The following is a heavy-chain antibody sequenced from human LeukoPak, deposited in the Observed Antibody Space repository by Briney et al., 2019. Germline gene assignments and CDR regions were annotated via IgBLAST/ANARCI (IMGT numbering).Heavy chain of an antibody. CDR3: ARGSGSFGY. V-gene: IGHV4-34*01. D-gene: IGHD3-10*01. Sequence: SETLSLTCAVYGGSFSGYYWSWIRQPPGKGLEWIGEINHSGSTNYNPSLKSRVTISVDTSKNQFSLKLSSVTAADTAVYYCARGSGSFGYWGQGTLVTVSS. J-gene: IGHJ4*02. CDR2: INHSGST. CDR1: GGSFSGYY.